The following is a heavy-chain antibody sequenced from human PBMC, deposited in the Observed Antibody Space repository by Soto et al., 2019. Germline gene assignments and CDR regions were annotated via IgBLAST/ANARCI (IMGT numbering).Heavy chain of an antibody. J-gene: IGHJ3*02. Sequence: LRLSCAASGFTFADYAMHWVRQAPGKGLEWVSGISWNSDNIVYADSVKGRFTISRDNAKNSLYLQMNSLRAEDTALYYCAKDLYSNYGDAFDIWGQGTRVTV. CDR1: GFTFADYA. CDR3: AKDLYSNYGDAFDI. V-gene: IGHV3-9*01. CDR2: ISWNSDNI. D-gene: IGHD4-4*01.